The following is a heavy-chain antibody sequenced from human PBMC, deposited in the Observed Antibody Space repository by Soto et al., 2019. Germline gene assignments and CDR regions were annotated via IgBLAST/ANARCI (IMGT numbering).Heavy chain of an antibody. J-gene: IGHJ6*02. D-gene: IGHD3-22*01. CDR1: KYIFTTYW. V-gene: IGHV5-10-1*01. CDR3: ARHAAYNYYDSSGAGMDV. Sequence: PGESLKISCKASKYIFTTYWISWVRKMPGKGLGGMGRIDTSGSYTTYSPSFQGHVTISADKSISAAYLQWSSLKASDTAMYYCARHAAYNYYDSSGAGMDVWGQGTTVTVSS. CDR2: IDTSGSYT.